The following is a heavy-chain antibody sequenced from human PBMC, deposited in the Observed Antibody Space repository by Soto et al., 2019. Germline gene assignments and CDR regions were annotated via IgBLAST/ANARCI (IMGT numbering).Heavy chain of an antibody. Sequence: EVQLLESGGGLVQPGGSLRLSCAASGFTFSSYAMSRVRQAPGKGLEWVSAISGSGGSTYYADSVKGRFTISRDNSKNTLYLQMNSLRAEDTAVYYCAKDSVSSWYADYWSQGTLVTVSS. CDR3: AKDSVSSWYADY. CDR1: GFTFSSYA. CDR2: ISGSGGST. V-gene: IGHV3-23*01. J-gene: IGHJ4*02. D-gene: IGHD6-13*01.